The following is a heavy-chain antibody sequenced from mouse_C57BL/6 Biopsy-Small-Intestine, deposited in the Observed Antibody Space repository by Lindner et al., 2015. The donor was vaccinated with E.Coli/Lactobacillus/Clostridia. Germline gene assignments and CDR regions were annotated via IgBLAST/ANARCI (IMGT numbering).Heavy chain of an antibody. CDR2: VNPRSDNT. J-gene: IGHJ1*01. CDR3: ARYYYNGNYGWYFDV. CDR1: GYTFTDYY. Sequence: VQLQESGPELVKPGASVKMSCKASGYTFTDYYMNWVKQSHGKSLEWIGRVNPRSDNTSYNQKFKGKATLTVDRSLNTAYMQLNSLTSEDSAVFYCARYYYNGNYGWYFDVWGAGTTVTVSS. V-gene: IGHV1-19*01. D-gene: IGHD2-1*01.